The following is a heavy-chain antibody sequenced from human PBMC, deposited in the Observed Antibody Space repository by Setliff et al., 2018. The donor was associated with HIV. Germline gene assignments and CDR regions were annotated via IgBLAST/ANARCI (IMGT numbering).Heavy chain of an antibody. CDR2: IFYSGRA. J-gene: IGHJ4*02. CDR3: AREDSSYHYFDS. Sequence: PSETLSLTCTVSGGSISSSNYYWGWIRQPPGKGREWIGSIFYSGRANYNPSLTSPVTISVDTSKNQFSLKLRSVTAAETAVYWCAREDSSYHYFDSWGQGMLVTVSS. D-gene: IGHD3-22*01. CDR1: GGSISSSNYY. V-gene: IGHV4-39*02.